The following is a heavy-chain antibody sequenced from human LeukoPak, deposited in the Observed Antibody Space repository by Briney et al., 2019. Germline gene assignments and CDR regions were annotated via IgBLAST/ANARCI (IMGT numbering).Heavy chain of an antibody. CDR2: IYYSGST. J-gene: IGHJ5*02. D-gene: IGHD6-13*01. CDR3: ARQGQQQLVINWFDP. V-gene: IGHV4-39*01. Sequence: PSETLSLTCTVSGGSISSSSYYWGWIRQPPGKGLEWIGSIYYSGSTYYNPSLKSRVTISVDTSKTQFSLKLSSVTAADTAVYYCARQGQQQLVINWFDPWGQGTLVTVSS. CDR1: GGSISSSSYY.